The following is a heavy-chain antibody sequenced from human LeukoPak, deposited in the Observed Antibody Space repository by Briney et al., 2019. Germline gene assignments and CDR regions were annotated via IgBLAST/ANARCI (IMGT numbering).Heavy chain of an antibody. V-gene: IGHV4-34*01. D-gene: IGHD3-22*01. CDR2: INHSGST. CDR3: ARDSSRLTTAPYDY. Sequence: PGGSLRLSCAASGFTFSSYAMSWVRQPPGKGLEWIGEINHSGSTNYNPSLKSRVTISVDTSKNQFSLKLSSVTAADTAVYYCARDSSRLTTAPYDYWGQGTLVTVSS. J-gene: IGHJ4*02. CDR1: GFTFSSYA.